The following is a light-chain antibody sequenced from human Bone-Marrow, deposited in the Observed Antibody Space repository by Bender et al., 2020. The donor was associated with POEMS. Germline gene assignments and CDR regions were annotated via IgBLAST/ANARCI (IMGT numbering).Light chain of an antibody. Sequence: QSVLTQPPSASGTPGQRVTISCSGGSIGRNPINWYQQLPGTAPRLVIYADDRRPSGVPNRFSASKSGSSASLAISGLQAEDEADYHCSSYTSSYTLVFGGGTKLTVL. CDR1: SIGRNP. J-gene: IGLJ3*02. CDR3: SSYTSSYTLV. V-gene: IGLV1-44*01. CDR2: ADD.